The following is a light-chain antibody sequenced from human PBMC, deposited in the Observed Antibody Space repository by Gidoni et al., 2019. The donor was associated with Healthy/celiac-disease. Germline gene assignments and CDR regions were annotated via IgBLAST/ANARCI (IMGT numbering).Light chain of an antibody. V-gene: IGKV1-13*02. CDR1: QGISSA. CDR2: DAS. Sequence: AIQLTQSPSSLSASVGDRVTITCRASQGISSALAWYQQKPGKAPKLLIYDASSLESGVPSRFSGSGSGTDFTLTISSLQPEDFATYYCQQFNSYPPWTFGQXTKVEIK. CDR3: QQFNSYPPWT. J-gene: IGKJ1*01.